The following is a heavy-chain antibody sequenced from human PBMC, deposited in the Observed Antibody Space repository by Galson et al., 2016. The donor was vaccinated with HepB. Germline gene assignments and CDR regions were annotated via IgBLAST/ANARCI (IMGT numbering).Heavy chain of an antibody. Sequence: SLRLSCAGSGFTFSTYGIHWVRQAPGKGLEWQATISSDGAQKHYADSVKGRFTISRDNSKNTVHLEMNNLRHEDTDFYYGGREHDGYWGQGALVTVSS. D-gene: IGHD3-3*01. CDR1: GFTFSTYG. V-gene: IGHV3-30*03. CDR2: ISSDGAQK. J-gene: IGHJ4*02. CDR3: GREHDGY.